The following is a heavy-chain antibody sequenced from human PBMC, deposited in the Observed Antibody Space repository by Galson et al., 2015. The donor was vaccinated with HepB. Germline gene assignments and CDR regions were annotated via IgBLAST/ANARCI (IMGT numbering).Heavy chain of an antibody. J-gene: IGHJ6*02. D-gene: IGHD6-13*01. V-gene: IGHV3-73*01. CDR3: TRPGYGSSWFLDYSHGMDI. CDR1: GFTFSGSG. Sequence: SLRLSCAASGFTFSGSGIHWVRLASGNGLEWVGRIRHRANNYATAYAASVRGRFTVSRDDSKNTAYLQMNSLKTEDTAVYYCTRPGYGSSWFLDYSHGMDIWGQGTTVIVS. CDR2: IRHRANNYAT.